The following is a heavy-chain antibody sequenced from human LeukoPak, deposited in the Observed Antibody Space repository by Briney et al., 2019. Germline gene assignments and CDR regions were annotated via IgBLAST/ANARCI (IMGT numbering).Heavy chain of an antibody. CDR1: GFTFSSYG. J-gene: IGHJ4*02. Sequence: GRSLRLSCAASGFTFSSYGMHWVRQAPGKGLEWVAFIRYDGSNKYYADSVKGRFTISRDNSKNTLYLQMNSLRAEDTAVYYCAKTYYDILTGYFFPEYFDYWGQGTLVTVSS. CDR2: IRYDGSNK. CDR3: AKTYYDILTGYFFPEYFDY. V-gene: IGHV3-30*02. D-gene: IGHD3-9*01.